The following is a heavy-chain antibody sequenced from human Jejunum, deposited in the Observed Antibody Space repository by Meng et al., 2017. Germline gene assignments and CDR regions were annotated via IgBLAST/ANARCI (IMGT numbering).Heavy chain of an antibody. CDR1: GARIRRGYW. D-gene: IGHD2-15*01. CDR2: IHHGGDT. J-gene: IGHJ4*02. Sequence: LWWSPGRGGLSGTLSLTCAVSGARIRRGYWWSWVLQPPGKGLEWIGEIHHGGDTNYNPSLKSRVTISVDKSNNQYSLRLTSVTAADTAMYYCARNGAYSADHWGQGTLVTISS. CDR3: ARNGAYSADH. V-gene: IGHV4-4*02.